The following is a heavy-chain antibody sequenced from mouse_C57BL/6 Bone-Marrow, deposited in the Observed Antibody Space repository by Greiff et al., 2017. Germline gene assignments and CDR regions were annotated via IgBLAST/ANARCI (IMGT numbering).Heavy chain of an antibody. CDR1: GYTFTSYT. Sequence: VQLQQSGAELARPGASVKMSCKASGYTFTSYTMHWVKQRPGQGLEWIGYINPSSGYTKYNQKFKDKATLTADKSSSTAYMQLSSLTSEDSAVYYCARGGGSSSWFAYWGQGTLVTVSA. D-gene: IGHD1-1*01. CDR2: INPSSGYT. CDR3: ARGGGSSSWFAY. J-gene: IGHJ3*01. V-gene: IGHV1-4*01.